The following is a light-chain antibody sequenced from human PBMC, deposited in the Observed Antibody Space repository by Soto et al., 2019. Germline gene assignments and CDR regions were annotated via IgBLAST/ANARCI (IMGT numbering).Light chain of an antibody. V-gene: IGLV2-14*01. Sequence: QSALTQPAAVSGSPGQSIAISCSGTSSDVGGYNYVAWYQQHPGKAPKLMIYNVNDRPSGISNRFSVSKSGNTASLTISGLQAEDEDYYYCSSYTTTSAVIFGGGTKLTVL. CDR1: SSDVGGYNY. CDR3: SSYTTTSAVI. CDR2: NVN. J-gene: IGLJ2*01.